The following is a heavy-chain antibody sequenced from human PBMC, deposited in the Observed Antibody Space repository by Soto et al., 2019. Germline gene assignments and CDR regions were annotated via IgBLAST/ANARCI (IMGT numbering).Heavy chain of an antibody. D-gene: IGHD5-12*01. CDR2: IYWNDDK. CDR3: AHRSGNAYSGYPYYYYYYGMDV. CDR1: GFSLSTSGVG. J-gene: IGHJ6*02. V-gene: IGHV2-5*01. Sequence: SGPTLVNPTQTLTLTCTFSGFSLSTSGVGVGWIRQPPGKALEWLALIYWNDDKRYSPSLKSRLTITKDTSKNQVVLTMTNMDPVDTATYYCAHRSGNAYSGYPYYYYYYGMDVWGQGNTVTVSS.